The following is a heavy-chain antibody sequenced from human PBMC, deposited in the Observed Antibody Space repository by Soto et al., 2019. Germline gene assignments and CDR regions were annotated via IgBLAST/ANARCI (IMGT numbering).Heavy chain of an antibody. V-gene: IGHV3-53*01. J-gene: IGHJ3*02. CDR2: IYSGGSS. Sequence: GGSLRLSCAASGFTFDDYTMHWVRQAPGKGLEWVSVIYSGGSSFYADSVKGRFTISRDSSRNTLYLQMNRLRAEDTAVYFCARGDNALDIWGQGTMVTVSS. CDR3: ARGDNALDI. CDR1: GFTFDDYT.